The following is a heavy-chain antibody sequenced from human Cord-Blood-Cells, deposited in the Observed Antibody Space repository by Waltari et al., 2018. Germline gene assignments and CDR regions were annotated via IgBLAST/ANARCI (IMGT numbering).Heavy chain of an antibody. J-gene: IGHJ4*02. CDR2: SYYSGSI. D-gene: IGHD6-13*01. CDR3: ARTDSSSWVNDY. Sequence: QVQLQESGPGLVKPSDPLSLPCTVSGYSIGSSTWWGWPRQPPGKGLEWIGYSYYSGSIYYNPSLKSRVTMSVDTSKNQFSLKLSSVTAVDTAVYYCARTDSSSWVNDYWGQGTLVTVSS. V-gene: IGHV4-28*05. CDR1: GYSIGSSTW.